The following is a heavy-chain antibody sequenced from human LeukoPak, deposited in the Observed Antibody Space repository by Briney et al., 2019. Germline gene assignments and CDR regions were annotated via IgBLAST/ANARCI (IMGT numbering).Heavy chain of an antibody. Sequence: GGSLRLSCAASEFTGFTFSGSAVSWVRQAPGKGLEWVSAISGSGAATYYADSVKGRFTISRDNSKNTLYLQMNSLRAEDTAVYYCARDTNYYGSGSYYNPSLIGVSYGMDVWGQGTTVTVSS. J-gene: IGHJ6*02. CDR1: EFTGFTFSGSA. V-gene: IGHV3-23*01. CDR2: ISGSGAAT. D-gene: IGHD3-10*01. CDR3: ARDTNYYGSGSYYNPSLIGVSYGMDV.